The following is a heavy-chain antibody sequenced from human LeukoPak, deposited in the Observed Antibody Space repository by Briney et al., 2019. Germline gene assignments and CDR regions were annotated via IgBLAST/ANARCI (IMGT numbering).Heavy chain of an antibody. J-gene: IGHJ4*02. CDR2: INPNSGGT. Sequence: ASVKVSCKASGYTFTDYYMHWVRQAPGQGLEWMGWINPNSGGTNYAQKFQGRVTMTRDTSISTAYMELSRLRSDDTAVYYCARAVIAAAVIIDYWGQGTLVTVSS. CDR1: GYTFTDYY. V-gene: IGHV1-2*02. CDR3: ARAVIAAAVIIDY. D-gene: IGHD6-13*01.